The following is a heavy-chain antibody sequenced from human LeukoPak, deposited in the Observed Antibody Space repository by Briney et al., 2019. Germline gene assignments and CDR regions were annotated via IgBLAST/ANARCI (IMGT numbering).Heavy chain of an antibody. V-gene: IGHV3-30*18. D-gene: IGHD3-10*01. CDR1: GFTFSTYG. J-gene: IGHJ4*02. Sequence: GRSLRLSCAASGFTFSTYGMHWARQAPGKWLEWVAIISYDGSNKYYADSVKGRFTISRDNSKNTLYLQMNSLRAEDTAVYYCAKSLMVRGVNDYWGQGTLVTVSS. CDR2: ISYDGSNK. CDR3: AKSLMVRGVNDY.